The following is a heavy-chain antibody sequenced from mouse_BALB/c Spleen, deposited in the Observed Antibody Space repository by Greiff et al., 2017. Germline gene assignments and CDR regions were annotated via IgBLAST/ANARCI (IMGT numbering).Heavy chain of an antibody. V-gene: IGHV5-6-5*01. Sequence: EGMLVESGGGLVKPGGSPKLSCAASGFTFSSYAMSWVRQTPEKRLEWVASISSGGSTYYPDSVKGRFTISRDNARNILYLQMSSLRSEDTAMYYCAVVADAYWGQGTLVTVSA. J-gene: IGHJ3*01. CDR1: GFTFSSYA. CDR2: ISSGGST. CDR3: AVVADAY. D-gene: IGHD1-1*01.